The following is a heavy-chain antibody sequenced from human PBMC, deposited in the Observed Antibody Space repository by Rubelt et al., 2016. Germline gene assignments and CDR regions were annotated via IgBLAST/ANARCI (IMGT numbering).Heavy chain of an antibody. V-gene: IGHV4-31*03. CDR1: GGSISSGGNY. D-gene: IGHD5-18*01. CDR2: IYYSGST. Sequence: QVQLQESGPGLVKPSQTLSLTCTVSGGSISSGGNYWSWIRQHPGKGLEWIGYIYYSGSTYYNPSVKSRLTISIDTSKNQFSLKLSSVTAAETAVYYCARRYSSAGYFDYWGQGTLVTVSS. J-gene: IGHJ4*02. CDR3: ARRYSSAGYFDY.